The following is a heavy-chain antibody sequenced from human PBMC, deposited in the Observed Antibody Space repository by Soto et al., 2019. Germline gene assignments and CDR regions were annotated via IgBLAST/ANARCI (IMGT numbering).Heavy chain of an antibody. V-gene: IGHV3-30-3*01. D-gene: IGHD6-19*01. J-gene: IGHJ4*02. CDR2: ISYDGSNK. CDR1: GFTFSSYA. Sequence: ESGGGVVQPGRSLRLSCAASGFTFSSYAMHWARQAPGKGLEWVAVISYDGSNKYYADSVKGRFTISRDNSKNTLYLQMNSMRAEDTAVYYCARDKSPYSSGWHNRHFDYWGQGTLVTVSS. CDR3: ARDKSPYSSGWHNRHFDY.